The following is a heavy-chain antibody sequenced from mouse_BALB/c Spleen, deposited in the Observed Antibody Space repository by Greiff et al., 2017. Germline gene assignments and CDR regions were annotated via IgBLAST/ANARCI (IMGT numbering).Heavy chain of an antibody. CDR3: ARHGTTVVDAMDY. V-gene: IGHV5-12-2*01. Sequence: EVKVVESGGGLVQPGGSLKLSCAASGFTFSSYTMSWVRQTPEKRLEWVAYISNGGGSTYYPDTVKGRFTISRDNAKNTLYLQMSSLKSEDTAMYYCARHGTTVVDAMDYWGQGTSVTVSS. CDR2: ISNGGGST. CDR1: GFTFSSYT. J-gene: IGHJ4*01. D-gene: IGHD1-1*01.